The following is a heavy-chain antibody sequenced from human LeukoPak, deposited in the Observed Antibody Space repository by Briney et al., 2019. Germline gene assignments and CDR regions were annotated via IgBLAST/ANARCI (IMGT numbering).Heavy chain of an antibody. D-gene: IGHD5-18*01. Sequence: SEALSLTCTVSGGSISSGGYYWSWIRQPPGKGLEWIGYIYYSGSTYYNPSLKSRVTISVDTSKNQFSLKLSSVTAADTAVYYCARVTYSYGQYEYNDYWGQGTLVTVSS. CDR3: ARVTYSYGQYEYNDY. J-gene: IGHJ4*02. CDR2: IYYSGST. V-gene: IGHV4-31*03. CDR1: GGSISSGGYY.